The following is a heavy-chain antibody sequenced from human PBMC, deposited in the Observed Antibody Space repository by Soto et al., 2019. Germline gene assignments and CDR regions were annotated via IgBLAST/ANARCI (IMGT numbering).Heavy chain of an antibody. V-gene: IGHV1-2*04. CDR2: INPNSGGT. J-gene: IGHJ4*02. CDR1: GYTFTGYY. CDR3: ARSGEDYDGGIYYFDY. D-gene: IGHD4-17*01. Sequence: ASVKVSCKASGYTFTGYYMHWVRQAPGQGLEWMGWINPNSGGTNYAQKFQGWVTMTRDTSISTAYMELRSLRSDDTAVYYCARSGEDYDGGIYYFDYWGQGTLVTVSS.